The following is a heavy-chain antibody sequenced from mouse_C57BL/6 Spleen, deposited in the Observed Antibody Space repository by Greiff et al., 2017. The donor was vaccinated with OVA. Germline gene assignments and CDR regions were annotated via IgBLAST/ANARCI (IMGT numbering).Heavy chain of an antibody. J-gene: IGHJ3*01. CDR2: IDPEDGDT. CDR1: GFNIKDYY. D-gene: IGHD2-4*01. Sequence: VQLQQSGAELVRPGASVKLSCTASGFNIKDYYMHWVKQRPEQGLEWIGRIDPEDGDTEYAPKFQGKATMTADTSSNTAYLQLSSRTSEDTAVYYCTRDYYDYTGGFAYWGQGTLVTVSA. CDR3: TRDYYDYTGGFAY. V-gene: IGHV14-1*01.